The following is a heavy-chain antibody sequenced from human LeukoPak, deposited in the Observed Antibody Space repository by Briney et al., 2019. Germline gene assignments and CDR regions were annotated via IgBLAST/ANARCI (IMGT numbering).Heavy chain of an antibody. CDR1: GFTLSSYA. D-gene: IGHD3-10*01. Sequence: GGSLRLSCAASGFTLSSYAMSWVRQAPGEGLEWVANIKEDGSEKHYVDSVKGRFTISRDNAKNSLDLQMNSLTAEDTAVYYCARDFSGEFDYWGQGILVTVSS. V-gene: IGHV3-7*01. CDR3: ARDFSGEFDY. CDR2: IKEDGSEK. J-gene: IGHJ4*02.